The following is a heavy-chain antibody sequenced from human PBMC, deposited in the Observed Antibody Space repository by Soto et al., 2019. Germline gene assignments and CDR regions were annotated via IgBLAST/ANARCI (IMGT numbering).Heavy chain of an antibody. J-gene: IGHJ6*02. V-gene: IGHV3-30*03. CDR2: VSYDGTNT. Sequence: SLRLSCAASGFTFTDYGFHWVRQAPGKGLEWVAAVSYDGTNTYYADSVKGRFTVSRDNAKKYLYLQMNSLRPDDTALYYCAASSVFDSSGYSGYYYGMDVWGQGTTVTVAS. D-gene: IGHD3-22*01. CDR1: GFTFTDYG. CDR3: AASSVFDSSGYSGYYYGMDV.